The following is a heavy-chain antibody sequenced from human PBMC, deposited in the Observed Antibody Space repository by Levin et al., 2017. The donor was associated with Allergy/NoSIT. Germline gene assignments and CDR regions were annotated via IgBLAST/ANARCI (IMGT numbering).Heavy chain of an antibody. J-gene: IGHJ6*02. Sequence: GESLKISCAASGFTVSSNYMNWVRQAPGKGLEWVSVIYSGGSTYYADSVKGRFTISRDNSKNTLYLQMDSLRAEDTAVYYCARGREGGYSYGPGGNYGMDGWGQGTTVTVSS. CDR2: IYSGGST. D-gene: IGHD5-18*01. V-gene: IGHV3-53*01. CDR3: ARGREGGYSYGPGGNYGMDG. CDR1: GFTVSSNY.